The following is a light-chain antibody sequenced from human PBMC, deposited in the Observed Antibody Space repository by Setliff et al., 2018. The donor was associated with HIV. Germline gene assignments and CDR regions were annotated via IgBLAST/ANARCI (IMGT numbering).Light chain of an antibody. CDR2: EVG. Sequence: QSVLAQPASVSGSPGQSITISCTGTSSDVGGYDYVSWYQQHPGKVPKLMLYEVGNRPSGVSNRFSGSKSGNTASLTISVLQAEDEADYYCCSYTSSTTLVFGTGTKVTV. CDR1: SSDVGGYDY. V-gene: IGLV2-14*01. J-gene: IGLJ1*01. CDR3: CSYTSSTTLV.